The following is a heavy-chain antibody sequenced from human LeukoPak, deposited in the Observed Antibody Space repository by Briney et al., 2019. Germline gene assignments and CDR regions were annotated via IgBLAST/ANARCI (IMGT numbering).Heavy chain of an antibody. CDR2: IYYSGTT. CDR1: GGSISSLTYY. CDR3: AGYSSGWSSGGGY. D-gene: IGHD6-19*01. Sequence: SETLSLTYTVSGGSISSLTYYWGWIRQPPGRGLEWIASIYYSGTTYYSPSLKSRVTISVNRSNNQFSLRLTSVTAADTAVYFCAGYSSGWSSGGGYWGQGTLVTVSS. V-gene: IGHV4-39*01. J-gene: IGHJ4*02.